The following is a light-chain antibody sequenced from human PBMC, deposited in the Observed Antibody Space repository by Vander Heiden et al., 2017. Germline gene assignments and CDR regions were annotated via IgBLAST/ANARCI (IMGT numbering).Light chain of an antibody. CDR1: NIGSKN. V-gene: IGLV3-9*01. CDR2: KDR. CDR3: HVWDSTTAV. J-gene: IGLJ3*02. Sequence: SYDLTQPRPVSVALGQTATFTGGGNNIGSKNVHWYQQKPGQVPVVFSYKDRTRPSGIPERFSGSNSGNTATLTISRAQAGDEADYYCHVWDSTTAVFGGGTKLTVL.